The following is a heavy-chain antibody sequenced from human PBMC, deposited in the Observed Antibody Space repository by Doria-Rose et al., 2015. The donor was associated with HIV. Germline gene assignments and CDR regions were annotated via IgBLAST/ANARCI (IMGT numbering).Heavy chain of an antibody. V-gene: IGHV2-26*01. Sequence: QESGPVLVKPTETLTLTCTVSGVSLSSPGMGVSWIRQPPGKALEWLANNFSDDERYYKTSLKSRPTISRGTSKSQVALTMTDMDPVDTATYYCARIKSSRWYHKYYFDFWGQGTLVIVSA. J-gene: IGHJ4*02. CDR2: NFSDDER. CDR3: ARIKSSRWYHKYYFDF. CDR1: GVSLSSPGMG. D-gene: IGHD6-13*01.